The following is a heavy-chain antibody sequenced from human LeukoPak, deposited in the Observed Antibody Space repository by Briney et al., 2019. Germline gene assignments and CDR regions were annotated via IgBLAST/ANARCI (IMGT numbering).Heavy chain of an antibody. J-gene: IGHJ6*03. D-gene: IGHD3-10*01. CDR1: GYTFTGYY. Sequence: ASVKVSCKASGYTFTGYYMHWVRQAPGQGLEWMGWINPNSGGTNYAQKFQGRVTMTRDTSISTAHMELSRLRSDDTAVYYCARQSLSVRSYYMDVWGKGTTVTVSS. V-gene: IGHV1-2*02. CDR2: INPNSGGT. CDR3: ARQSLSVRSYYMDV.